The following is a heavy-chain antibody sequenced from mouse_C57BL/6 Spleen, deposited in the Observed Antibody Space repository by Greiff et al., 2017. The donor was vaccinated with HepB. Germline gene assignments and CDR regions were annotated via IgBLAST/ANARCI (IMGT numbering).Heavy chain of an antibody. J-gene: IGHJ3*01. V-gene: IGHV5-9-1*02. Sequence: EVKLVESGEGLVKPGGSLKLSCSASGFTFSSYAMSWVRQTPEKRLEWVAYISSGGDYIYYADTVKGRFTISRDNARNTLYLQMSSLKSEDTAMYYCTRFYDYDAWFAYWGQGTLVTVSA. CDR2: ISSGGDYI. CDR1: GFTFSSYA. D-gene: IGHD2-4*01. CDR3: TRFYDYDAWFAY.